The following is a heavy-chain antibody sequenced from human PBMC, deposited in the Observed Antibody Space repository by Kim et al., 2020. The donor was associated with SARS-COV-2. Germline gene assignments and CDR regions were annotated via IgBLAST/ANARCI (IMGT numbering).Heavy chain of an antibody. J-gene: IGHJ6*01. Sequence: SETLSLTCGVYGGAFSDYYWSWIRQPPGKGLEWIGEMNHGGSSNYNPSLKSRVTISVDSSKNQFSLRLSSVTAADTAVYYCSRYVTRSFPMFRGIIAYY. CDR2: MNHGGSS. CDR3: SRYVTRSFPMFRGIIAYY. CDR1: GGAFSDYY. V-gene: IGHV4-34*01. D-gene: IGHD3-10*01.